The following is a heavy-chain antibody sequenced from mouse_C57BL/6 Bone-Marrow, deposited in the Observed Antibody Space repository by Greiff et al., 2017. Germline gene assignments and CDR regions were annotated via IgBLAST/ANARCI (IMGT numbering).Heavy chain of an antibody. V-gene: IGHV1-81*01. CDR1: GYTFTSYG. Sequence: QVHVKQSGAELARPGASVKLSCKASGYTFTSYGISWVKQRTGQGLEWIGEIYPRSGNTYYNEKFKGKATLTADKSSSTAYMELRSLTSEDSAVYFGARSDSNYFDYWGQGTTLTVSS. CDR3: ARSDSNYFDY. CDR2: IYPRSGNT. D-gene: IGHD2-5*01. J-gene: IGHJ2*01.